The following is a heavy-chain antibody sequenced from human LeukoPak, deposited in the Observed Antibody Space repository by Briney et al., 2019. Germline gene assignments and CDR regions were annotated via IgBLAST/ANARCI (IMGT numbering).Heavy chain of an antibody. D-gene: IGHD3-10*01. CDR1: GGTFSSYA. CDR3: ARESSYYGSGSLGLRAPTDYGMDV. CDR2: IIPIFGTA. V-gene: IGHV1-69*13. Sequence: GVSVKVSCKASGGTFSSYAISWVRQAPGQGLERMGGIIPIFGTANYAQKFQGRVTITADESTSTAYMELSSLRSEDTAVYYCARESSYYGSGSLGLRAPTDYGMDVWGQGTTVTVSS. J-gene: IGHJ6*02.